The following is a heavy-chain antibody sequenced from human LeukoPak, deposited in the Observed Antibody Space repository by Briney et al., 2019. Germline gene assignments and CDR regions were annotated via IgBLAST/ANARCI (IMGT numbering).Heavy chain of an antibody. V-gene: IGHV4-59*11. Sequence: SDTLSLTCTVSGVSMSSLHWMWLRHPPGEGLEGFGYIYYSGSTNYNPSLKSRVTISVDTSKNQFSLKLSSVTAADAAVYYCAREWSSSGAFDIWGQGTMVTVSS. CDR2: IYYSGST. J-gene: IGHJ3*02. CDR1: GVSMSSLH. CDR3: AREWSSSGAFDI. D-gene: IGHD6-19*01.